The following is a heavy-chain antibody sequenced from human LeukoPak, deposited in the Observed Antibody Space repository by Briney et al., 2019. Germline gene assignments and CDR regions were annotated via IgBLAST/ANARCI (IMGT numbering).Heavy chain of an antibody. CDR1: GGSISCYF. Sequence: SETLSLTFTVSGGSISCYFWSLVRQPPGKGLEWIGYIYYSGSTYYNPSLKSRVTISVDTSKNQFSLKLSSVTAADTAVYYCARGRRPIDYWGQGTLVTVSS. CDR3: ARGRRPIDY. CDR2: IYYSGST. V-gene: IGHV4-59*08. J-gene: IGHJ4*02.